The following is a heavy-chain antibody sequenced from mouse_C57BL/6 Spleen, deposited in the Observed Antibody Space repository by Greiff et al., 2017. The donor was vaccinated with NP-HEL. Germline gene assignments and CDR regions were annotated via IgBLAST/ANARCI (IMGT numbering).Heavy chain of an antibody. CDR3: ARKRDGYNHYYAMDY. V-gene: IGHV2-2*01. D-gene: IGHD2-3*01. CDR1: GFSLTSYG. J-gene: IGHJ4*01. Sequence: QVQLKQSGPGLVQPSQSLSITRTVSGFSLTSYGVHRVRQSPGKGLEWLGVIWSGGRTDYNAAFIPRLGNTKDTSKRQVFFKMNSLQADDTAIYYGARKRDGYNHYYAMDYWGQGTSVTVSS. CDR2: IWSGGRT.